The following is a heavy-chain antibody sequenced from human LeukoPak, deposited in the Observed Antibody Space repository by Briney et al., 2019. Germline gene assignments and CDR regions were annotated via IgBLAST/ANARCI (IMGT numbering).Heavy chain of an antibody. V-gene: IGHV3-30-3*01. CDR3: ARSPATVVDMYFDY. CDR1: GVTFSSYA. J-gene: IGHJ4*02. CDR2: ISYDGSNK. Sequence: GRSLRLSCAASGVTFSSYAMHWVRQAPGKGLEWVGVISYDGSNKYYADSVKGRFTISRDNSKNTLYLQMNSLRAEDTAVYYCARSPATVVDMYFDYWGQGTLVTVSS. D-gene: IGHD4-23*01.